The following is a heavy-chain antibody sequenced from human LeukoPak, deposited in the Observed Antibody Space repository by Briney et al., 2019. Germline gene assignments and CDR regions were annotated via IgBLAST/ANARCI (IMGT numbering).Heavy chain of an antibody. D-gene: IGHD1-1*01. J-gene: IGHJ6*03. CDR3: ATALLRASTYMDV. CDR2: IGVSGST. Sequence: GGSLRLSCAASGFTFRTYAMNWVRQAPGKGLEWVSGIGVSGSTYYADSVKGRFTISRDNSKNTLYLQINSLRVEDTAVYHCATALLRASTYMDVWGKGTTVTVSS. V-gene: IGHV3-23*01. CDR1: GFTFRTYA.